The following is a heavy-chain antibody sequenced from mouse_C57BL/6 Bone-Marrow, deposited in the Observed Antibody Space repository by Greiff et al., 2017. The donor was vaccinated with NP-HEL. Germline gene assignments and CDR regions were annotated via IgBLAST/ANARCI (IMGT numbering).Heavy chain of an antibody. Sequence: EVHLVESGGDLVKPGGSLKLSCAASGFTFSSYGMSWVRQTPDKRLEWVATISSGGSYTYYPDSVKGRFTISRDNAKNTLYLQMSSQKSEDTAMYYCARHDYYGSSYFDYWGQGTTLTVSS. V-gene: IGHV5-6*01. D-gene: IGHD1-1*01. CDR1: GFTFSSYG. CDR2: ISSGGSYT. CDR3: ARHDYYGSSYFDY. J-gene: IGHJ2*01.